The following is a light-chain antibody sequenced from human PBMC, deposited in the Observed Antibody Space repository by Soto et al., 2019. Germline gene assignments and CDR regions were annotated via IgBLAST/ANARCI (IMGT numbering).Light chain of an antibody. Sequence: QSVLTQPASVSGSPGQSITISCTGTSSDVGAYNYVSWYQQHPGKAPKLMISDVSIRPSGVSSRFSGSKSGNTASLTISGLQAEDEAGYYCSSFTSSSTVVFGGGTKLTVL. CDR3: SSFTSSSTVV. J-gene: IGLJ2*01. CDR1: SSDVGAYNY. V-gene: IGLV2-14*01. CDR2: DVS.